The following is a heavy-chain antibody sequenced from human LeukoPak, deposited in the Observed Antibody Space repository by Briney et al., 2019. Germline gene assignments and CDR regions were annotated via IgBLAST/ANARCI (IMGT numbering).Heavy chain of an antibody. J-gene: IGHJ3*02. Sequence: ASVKVSCKASGGTFSSYAISWVRQAPGQGLEWMGRIIPIFGTANYAQKFQGRVTITTDESTSTAYMELSSLRSEDTAVYYCATLAAAQNAFDIWGQGTMVTVSS. CDR2: IIPIFGTA. D-gene: IGHD6-13*01. CDR3: ATLAAAQNAFDI. CDR1: GGTFSSYA. V-gene: IGHV1-69*05.